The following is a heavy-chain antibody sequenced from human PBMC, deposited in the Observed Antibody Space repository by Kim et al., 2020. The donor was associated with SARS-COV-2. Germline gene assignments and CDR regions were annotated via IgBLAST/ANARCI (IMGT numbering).Heavy chain of an antibody. Sequence: SVKGRFTISRDNSKNTLYLQMNSLRAEDTAVYYCAKDYYGSGSYSTLCDYWGQGTLVTVSS. D-gene: IGHD3-10*01. V-gene: IGHV3-23*01. CDR3: AKDYYGSGSYSTLCDY. J-gene: IGHJ4*02.